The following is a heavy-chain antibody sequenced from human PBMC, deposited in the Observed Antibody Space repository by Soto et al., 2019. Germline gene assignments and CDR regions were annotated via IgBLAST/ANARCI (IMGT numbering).Heavy chain of an antibody. D-gene: IGHD3-22*01. CDR1: GGTFSSYA. Sequence: SVKVSCKASGGTFSSYAIFSVRQAPGQGLEWMGGIIPICGTANYAQKFQGRVTITADESTSTAYMELSSLRSEATAVYYCALDYSDSSGYYSIVDYWAREPWSPSPQ. CDR2: IIPICGTA. J-gene: IGHJ4*02. CDR3: ALDYSDSSGYYSIVDY. V-gene: IGHV1-69*13.